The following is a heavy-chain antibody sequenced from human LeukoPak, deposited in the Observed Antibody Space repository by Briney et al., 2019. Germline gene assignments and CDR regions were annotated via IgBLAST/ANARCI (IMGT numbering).Heavy chain of an antibody. Sequence: SETLSLTCTVSGGSISSTGYYWGWIRQPPGKGLEWIGSIYYRGTTYYNPSLKSRLTISIDTSNNRLSLKVRSVTAADTAVYYCARENYDILTGYRYGMDVWGQGTTVTVSS. J-gene: IGHJ6*02. CDR3: ARENYDILTGYRYGMDV. D-gene: IGHD3-9*01. CDR2: IYYRGTT. V-gene: IGHV4-39*07. CDR1: GGSISSTGYY.